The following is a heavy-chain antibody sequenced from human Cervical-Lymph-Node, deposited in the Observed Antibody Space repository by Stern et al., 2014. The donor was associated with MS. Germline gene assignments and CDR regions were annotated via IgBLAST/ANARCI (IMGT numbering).Heavy chain of an antibody. D-gene: IGHD3-22*01. Sequence: QVTLKESGPTLVKPTQTLTLTCTFSGFSLSTTGVAVGWIRQPPGKALEWLGLHYWDDEKHYSPSLRSSLTISRVTSENQVVLTVTNMNPVDSATYYCAHTPYDSSGLDAFDIWGQGTMVTVSS. J-gene: IGHJ3*02. CDR2: HYWDDEK. CDR1: GFSLSTTGVA. CDR3: AHTPYDSSGLDAFDI. V-gene: IGHV2-5*02.